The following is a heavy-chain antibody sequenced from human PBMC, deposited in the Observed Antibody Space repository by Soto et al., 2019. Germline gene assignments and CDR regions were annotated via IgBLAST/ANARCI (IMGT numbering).Heavy chain of an antibody. CDR1: GFTVSNNY. J-gene: IGHJ5*02. D-gene: IGHD4-17*01. V-gene: IGHV3-53*01. CDR3: AKDAVYGDGLWLPES. Sequence: GGSLRLSCAVSGFTVSNNYMSWVRQAPGKGLEGVSVIYSGGYTAYGDSVKGRFTISRDNSKNTLYLQMNSLRADDTAVYYCAKDAVYGDGLWLPESWGQGTLVTVSS. CDR2: IYSGGYT.